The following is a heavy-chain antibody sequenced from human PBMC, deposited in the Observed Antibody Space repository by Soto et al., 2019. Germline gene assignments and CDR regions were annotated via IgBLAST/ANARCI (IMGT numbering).Heavy chain of an antibody. J-gene: IGHJ4*02. CDR1: GFTFSSYA. Sequence: QVQLVESGGGVIQPGMSLRLSCEASGFTFSSYAMHWVRQAPGKGLEWVAVISYDGNNKYFADSVKGRFTISRDNSKNTLWLQMNSLRADDTAVYYCARVSHSGWYFMDFDYWGQGTLVTVSS. CDR3: ARVSHSGWYFMDFDY. CDR2: ISYDGNNK. V-gene: IGHV3-30-3*01. D-gene: IGHD6-19*01.